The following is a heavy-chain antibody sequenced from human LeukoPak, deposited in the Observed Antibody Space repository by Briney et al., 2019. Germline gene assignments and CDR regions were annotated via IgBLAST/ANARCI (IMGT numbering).Heavy chain of an antibody. CDR1: GFTFSSYG. J-gene: IGHJ6*03. D-gene: IGHD3-10*01. CDR2: IRYDGSNK. CDR3: TTAITWSIINYMDV. Sequence: GGSLRLSCAASGFTFSSYGMHWVRQAPGKGLEWVAFIRYDGSNKYYADSVKGRFTISRDNSKNTLYLQMNSLKTEDTAVYYCTTAITWSIINYMDVWGKGTTVTIS. V-gene: IGHV3-30*02.